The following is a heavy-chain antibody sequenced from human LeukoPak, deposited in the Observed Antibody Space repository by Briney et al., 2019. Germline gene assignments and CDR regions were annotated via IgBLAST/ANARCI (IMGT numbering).Heavy chain of an antibody. J-gene: IGHJ4*02. Sequence: PGGSLRLSCAASGFSFSSYWMSWVRQAPGKGLEWVANIKRDGSGKYYVDSVKGRFTISRDNAKNSLYLQMDSLRAEDTAVHYCAGNLGYWGQGTLVTVSS. V-gene: IGHV3-7*01. CDR1: GFSFSSYW. D-gene: IGHD1-14*01. CDR2: IKRDGSGK. CDR3: AGNLGY.